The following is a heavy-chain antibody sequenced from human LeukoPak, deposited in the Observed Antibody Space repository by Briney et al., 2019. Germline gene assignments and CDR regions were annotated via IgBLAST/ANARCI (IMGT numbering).Heavy chain of an antibody. Sequence: EAGGSLRLSCAASGFTVSSNYMSWVRQAPGKGLEWVAVISHEGSNQYYADSVKGRFTISRDNSKNMVYLQMNSLRPEDTAVYYCARTREQWQVLDYWGQGTLVTVSS. CDR2: ISHEGSNQ. D-gene: IGHD6-19*01. CDR3: ARTREQWQVLDY. CDR1: GFTVSSNY. V-gene: IGHV3-30*03. J-gene: IGHJ4*02.